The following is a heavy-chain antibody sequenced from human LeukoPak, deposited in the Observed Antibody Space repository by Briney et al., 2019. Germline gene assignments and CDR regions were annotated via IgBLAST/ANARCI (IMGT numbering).Heavy chain of an antibody. Sequence: GSLRLSCAASGFAFSSYDMNWVRQAAGKGLEWVSQISGTGDNSDYADSVKGRFTISRDNSKNTLYLQMNSLRAEDTAVYYCAPQGIAARQFDYWGQGTLVTVSS. CDR3: APQGIAARQFDY. J-gene: IGHJ4*02. CDR1: GFAFSSYD. V-gene: IGHV3-23*01. D-gene: IGHD6-6*01. CDR2: ISGTGDNS.